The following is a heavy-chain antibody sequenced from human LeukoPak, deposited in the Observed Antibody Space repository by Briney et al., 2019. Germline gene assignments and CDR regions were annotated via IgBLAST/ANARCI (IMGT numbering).Heavy chain of an antibody. D-gene: IGHD3-3*01. CDR2: IKSKTDGGTT. J-gene: IGHJ6*03. CDR1: GFTFSSYS. CDR3: TTGSGSPYYYYYYMDV. V-gene: IGHV3-15*01. Sequence: GGSLRLSCAASGFTFSSYSMNWVRQAPGKGLEWVGRIKSKTDGGTTDYAAPVKGRFTISRDDSKNTLYLQMNGLKTEDTAVYYCTTGSGSPYYYYYYMDVWGKGTTVTVSS.